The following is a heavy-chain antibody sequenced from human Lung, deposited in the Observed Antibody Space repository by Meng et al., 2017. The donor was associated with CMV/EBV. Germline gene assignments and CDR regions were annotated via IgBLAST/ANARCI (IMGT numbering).Heavy chain of an antibody. Sequence: GGSLRLXCAVSGININTYWMHWVRQDPGKGLVWLSRIYSDGISTRYADSVKGRFTISRDNTKNTLYLQMNGLRAEDTAVYYCAREPGRGAFDSWGQGTLVTVSS. D-gene: IGHD3-10*01. CDR2: IYSDGIST. J-gene: IGHJ3*02. CDR1: GININTYW. CDR3: AREPGRGAFDS. V-gene: IGHV3-74*01.